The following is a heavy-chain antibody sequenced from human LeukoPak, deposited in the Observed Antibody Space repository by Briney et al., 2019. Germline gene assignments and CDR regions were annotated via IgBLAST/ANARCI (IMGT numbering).Heavy chain of an antibody. Sequence: ASVKVSCKASGYTFTGYYMHWVRQAPGQGLEWMGWINPNSGGTNYAQKFQGRVTMTRDTSISTAYMELSRLRSDDTAVYYCARAWGYYGSGSYYNVGDYDYWGQGTLVTVSS. CDR3: ARAWGYYGSGSYYNVGDYDY. V-gene: IGHV1-2*02. CDR2: INPNSGGT. D-gene: IGHD3-10*01. J-gene: IGHJ4*02. CDR1: GYTFTGYY.